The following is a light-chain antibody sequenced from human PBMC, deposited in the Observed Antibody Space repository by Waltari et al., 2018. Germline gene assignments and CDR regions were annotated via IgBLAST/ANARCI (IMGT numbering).Light chain of an antibody. CDR2: DAS. J-gene: IGKJ4*01. Sequence: EIVMTQSPATLSVSPGARATLSCRASQSVSSSLAWYQQKPGQPPRLLIYDASTRATGIPARFSGSGSGTEFTLTISSLQSEDFAVYYCQQYKNWPPLTFGGGTRVEI. CDR3: QQYKNWPPLT. CDR1: QSVSSS. V-gene: IGKV3-15*01.